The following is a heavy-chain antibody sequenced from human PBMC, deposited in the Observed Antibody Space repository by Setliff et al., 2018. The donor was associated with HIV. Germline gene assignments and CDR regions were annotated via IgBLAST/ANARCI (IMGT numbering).Heavy chain of an antibody. D-gene: IGHD2-21*01. Sequence: SETLSLTCAVYGGSFSNYYWSWIRQIPGKGLEWIGEVVEEGHTNYNPSLKSRVTISVDTSKKQFSLKVASVTAADTGVYFCARGRDCGDDSCLLRLYYRYGMDAWGPGTAVTVSS. CDR2: VVEEGHT. V-gene: IGHV4-34*01. CDR3: ARGRDCGDDSCLLRLYYRYGMDA. J-gene: IGHJ6*02. CDR1: GGSFSNYY.